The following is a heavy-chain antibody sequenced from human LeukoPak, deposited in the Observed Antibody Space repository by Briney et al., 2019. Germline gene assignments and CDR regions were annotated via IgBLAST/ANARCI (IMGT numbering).Heavy chain of an antibody. CDR2: ISWNSGSI. CDR3: AKDKGIYSGSYTGYFDY. Sequence: GRSLRLSCAASGFTFDDYAMHWVRQAPGKGLEWVSGISWNSGSIGYADSVKGRFTIPRDNAKNSLYLQMDSLRAEDTALYYCAKDKGIYSGSYTGYFDYWGQGTLVTVSS. V-gene: IGHV3-9*01. D-gene: IGHD1-26*01. J-gene: IGHJ4*02. CDR1: GFTFDDYA.